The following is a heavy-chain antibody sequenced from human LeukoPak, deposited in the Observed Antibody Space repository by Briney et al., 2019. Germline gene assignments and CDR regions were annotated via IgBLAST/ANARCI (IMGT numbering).Heavy chain of an antibody. V-gene: IGHV1-8*01. CDR1: GYTLTAYY. CDR2: VNPNSGDT. J-gene: IGHJ4*02. Sequence: ASGKSSCKASGYTLTAYYMHWGRQAPGQGLEWLGWVNPNSGDTGYAQKFQGRVTFTRNASITTAYMELSSLKSEDTAVYFCARGRCLGSTNCYFFDYWGQGSLVTVSS. D-gene: IGHD2-2*01. CDR3: ARGRCLGSTNCYFFDY.